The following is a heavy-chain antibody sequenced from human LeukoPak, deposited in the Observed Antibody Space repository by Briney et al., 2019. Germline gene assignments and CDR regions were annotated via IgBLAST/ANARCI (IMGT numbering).Heavy chain of an antibody. J-gene: IGHJ4*02. CDR1: GFTFSSYG. D-gene: IGHD6-13*01. CDR3: AKEFPGIAAAGFDY. CDR2: ISYDGSNK. Sequence: QPGRSLILSCAASGFTFSSYGMHWVRQAPGKGLEWVAVISYDGSNKYYADSVKGRFTISRDNSKNTLYLQMNSLRAEDTAVYYCAKEFPGIAAAGFDYWGQGTLVTVSS. V-gene: IGHV3-30*18.